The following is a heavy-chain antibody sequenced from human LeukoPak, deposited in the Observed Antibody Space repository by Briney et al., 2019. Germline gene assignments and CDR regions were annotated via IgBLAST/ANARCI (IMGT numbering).Heavy chain of an antibody. V-gene: IGHV4-39*01. CDR2: IYYSGST. CDR1: GGSISGSSYY. D-gene: IGHD3-10*01. CDR3: ARHYGP. J-gene: IGHJ4*02. Sequence: PSETLSLTCTVSGGSISGSSYYWGWIRQPPGKGLEWIGSIYYSGSTYYNPSLKSRVTISVDTSKNQFSLKLNSVTATDTVVYYCARHYGPWGQGTLVTVSS.